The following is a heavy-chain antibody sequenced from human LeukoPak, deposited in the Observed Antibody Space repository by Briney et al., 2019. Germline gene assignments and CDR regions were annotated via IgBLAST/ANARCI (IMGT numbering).Heavy chain of an antibody. J-gene: IGHJ3*02. V-gene: IGHV4-4*07. Sequence: SETLSLTCTVSGGSISSYYWSWIRQPAGKGLEWIGRIYTSGSTNYNPSLKSRVTMSVDTSKNQFSLKLSSVTAADTAVYYCARDRRDGYNLREDAFDIWGQGTMVTVSS. CDR2: IYTSGST. D-gene: IGHD5-24*01. CDR3: ARDRRDGYNLREDAFDI. CDR1: GGSISSYY.